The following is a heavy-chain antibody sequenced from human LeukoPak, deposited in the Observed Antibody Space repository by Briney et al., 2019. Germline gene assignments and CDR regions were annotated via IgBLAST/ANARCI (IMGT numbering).Heavy chain of an antibody. Sequence: GASVKVSCKASGYTFTSYGINWVRQAPGQGLEWMGWISAYNGNTNYAQTLQGRVTMTTDTPTSTAHTELRSLKSDDTAVYYCAREAVTACFDYWGQGTLVTVSS. CDR2: ISAYNGNT. CDR1: GYTFTSYG. CDR3: AREAVTACFDY. D-gene: IGHD4-17*01. J-gene: IGHJ4*02. V-gene: IGHV1-18*01.